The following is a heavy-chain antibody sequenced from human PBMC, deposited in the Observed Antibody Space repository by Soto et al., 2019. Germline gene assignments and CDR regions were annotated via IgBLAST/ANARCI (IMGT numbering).Heavy chain of an antibody. V-gene: IGHV1-3*01. CDR1: GYTFTSYA. D-gene: IGHD2-21*01. CDR3: ARDLVSDY. CDR2: INAGNGNT. Sequence: ASVKVSCKASGYTFTSYAMLWVRQAPGQRLEWMGWINAGNGNTKDSQKFQGRATITRDTSASSAYMELSSLRSEDTARYYCARDLVSDYWGKGPRVTVSS. J-gene: IGHJ4*02.